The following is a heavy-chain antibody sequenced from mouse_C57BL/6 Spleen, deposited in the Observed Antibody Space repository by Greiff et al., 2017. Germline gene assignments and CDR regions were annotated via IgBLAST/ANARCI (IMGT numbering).Heavy chain of an antibody. V-gene: IGHV1-59*01. CDR2: IDPSDSYT. D-gene: IGHD1-1*01. J-gene: IGHJ1*03. CDR1: GYTFTSYW. CDR3: ARSPHYYGSSYWYFDV. Sequence: QVQLQQSGAELVRPGTSVKLSCKASGYTFTSYWMHWVKQRPGQGLEWIGVIDPSDSYTNYNQKFKGKATLTVDTSSSTAYMQLSSLTSEDSAVYYCARSPHYYGSSYWYFDVWGTGTTVTVSS.